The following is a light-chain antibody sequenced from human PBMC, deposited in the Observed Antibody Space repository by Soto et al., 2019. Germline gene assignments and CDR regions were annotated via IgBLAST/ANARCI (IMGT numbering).Light chain of an antibody. Sequence: EIVLTPSPGTLSFSPGERATLSCSASQSVSSSYLAWYQQKPGQAPRLLIYVASSRATGIPDRFSGSGSGTDLTLTISILEPEDLAVYYCQQYGSSFTFGPGTKVDIK. CDR2: VAS. J-gene: IGKJ3*01. CDR3: QQYGSSFT. CDR1: QSVSSSY. V-gene: IGKV3-20*01.